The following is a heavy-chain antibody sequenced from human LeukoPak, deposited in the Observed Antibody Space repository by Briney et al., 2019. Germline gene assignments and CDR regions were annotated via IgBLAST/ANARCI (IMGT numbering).Heavy chain of an antibody. CDR3: ARDGLSAVHGVATIYYYGMDV. J-gene: IGHJ6*02. V-gene: IGHV1-69*13. Sequence: SVKVSCKASGGTFISYAISWVRQAPGQGLEWMGGIIPIFGTANYAQKFQGRVTITADESTSTAYMELSSLRSEDTAVYYCARDGLSAVHGVATIYYYGMDVWGQGTTVTVSS. CDR1: GGTFISYA. CDR2: IIPIFGTA. D-gene: IGHD5-12*01.